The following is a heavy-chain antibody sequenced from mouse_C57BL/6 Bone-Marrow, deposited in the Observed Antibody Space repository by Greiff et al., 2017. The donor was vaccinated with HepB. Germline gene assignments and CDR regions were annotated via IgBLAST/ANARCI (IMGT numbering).Heavy chain of an antibody. V-gene: IGHV14-4*01. CDR1: GFNIKDDY. D-gene: IGHD1-1*01. CDR2: IEPENGDT. Sequence: VQLQQSGAELVRPGASVKLSCTASGFNIKDDYMHWVKQRPEQGLEWIGWIEPENGDTEYASKFQGKATITADTSSNTSYLQLSILTSEDTAVYYCTTLYGFDYWGQGTTLTVSS. CDR3: TTLYGFDY. J-gene: IGHJ2*01.